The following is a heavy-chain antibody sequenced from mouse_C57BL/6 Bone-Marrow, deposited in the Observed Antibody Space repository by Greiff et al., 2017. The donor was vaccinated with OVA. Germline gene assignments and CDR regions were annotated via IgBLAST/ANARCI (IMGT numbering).Heavy chain of an antibody. V-gene: IGHV1-43*01. D-gene: IGHD1-1*02. CDR2: INPSTGGT. J-gene: IGHJ2*01. Sequence: EVQLMESGPELVKPGASVKISCKASGYSFTGYYMHWVKQSSEKSLEWIGEINPSTGGTSYNQKFKDKATLTVDKSSSTAYMQLKSLTSEDSAVYYCARRDYGYFDYWGQGTTLTVSS. CDR1: GYSFTGYY. CDR3: ARRDYGYFDY.